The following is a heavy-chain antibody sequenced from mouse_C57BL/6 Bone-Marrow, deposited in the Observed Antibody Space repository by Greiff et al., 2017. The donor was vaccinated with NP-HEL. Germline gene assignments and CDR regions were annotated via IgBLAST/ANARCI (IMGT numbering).Heavy chain of an antibody. V-gene: IGHV10-1*01. CDR2: IRSKSNNYAT. CDR3: VRHAGFITTLVAEDAMDY. Sequence: EVMLVESGGGLVQPKGSLKLSCAASGFSFNTYAMNWVRQAPGKGLEWVARIRSKSNNYATYYADSVKDRFTISRDDSESMLYLQMNNLKTEDTAMYYWVRHAGFITTLVAEDAMDYWGQGTSVTVSS. CDR1: GFSFNTYA. D-gene: IGHD1-1*01. J-gene: IGHJ4*01.